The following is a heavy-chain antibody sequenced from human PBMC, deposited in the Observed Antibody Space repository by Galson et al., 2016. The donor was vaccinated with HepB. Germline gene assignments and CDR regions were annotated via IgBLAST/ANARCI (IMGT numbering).Heavy chain of an antibody. J-gene: IGHJ4*02. CDR3: ARVRGSSGSYQFYYFDY. Sequence: SVKVSCKASGYTFTSYYMTWVRQVPGQGLEFMGTINPSESATTYAQNFQGRVTMTKDTSTSTVYMDLSSLRSEDRAVYYCARVRGSSGSYQFYYFDYWGQGTLVTVSS. CDR2: INPSESAT. V-gene: IGHV1-46*01. CDR1: GYTFTSYY. D-gene: IGHD1-26*01.